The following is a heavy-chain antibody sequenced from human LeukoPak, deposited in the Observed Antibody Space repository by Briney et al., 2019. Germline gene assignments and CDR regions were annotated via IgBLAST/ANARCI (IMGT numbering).Heavy chain of an antibody. J-gene: IGHJ4*02. CDR2: IYYSGST. D-gene: IGHD5-18*01. V-gene: IGHV4-59*01. CDR3: ARQAPRVTSFDY. CDR1: GGSISSYY. Sequence: SETLSLTCTVSGGSISSYYWSWLRQPPGKGLEWIGYIYYSGSTNYNPSLKSRVTISVDTSKNQFSLKLSSVTAADTAVYYCARQAPRVTSFDYWGQGTLVTVSS.